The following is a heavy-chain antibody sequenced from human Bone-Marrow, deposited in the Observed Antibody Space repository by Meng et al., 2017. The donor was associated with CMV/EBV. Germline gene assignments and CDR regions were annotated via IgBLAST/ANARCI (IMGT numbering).Heavy chain of an antibody. D-gene: IGHD3/OR15-3a*01. CDR2: INSDGSST. J-gene: IGHJ6*02. Sequence: GESLKISCAASGFTFSSYWMHWVRQAPGKGLVWVSRINSDGSSTSYADSVRGRFTISRDNAKNTLYLQMNSLRAEDTAVYYCANQGGDGEEDWYFDLWGQGTTVTVSS. CDR1: GFTFSSYW. V-gene: IGHV3-74*01. CDR3: ANQGGDGEEDWYFDL.